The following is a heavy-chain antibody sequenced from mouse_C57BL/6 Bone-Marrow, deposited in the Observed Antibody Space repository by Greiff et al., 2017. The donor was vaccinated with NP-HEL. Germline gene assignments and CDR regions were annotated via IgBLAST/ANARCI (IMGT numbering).Heavy chain of an antibody. CDR1: GYTFTDYY. V-gene: IGHV1-26*01. CDR2: INPNNGGT. D-gene: IGHD1-1*01. J-gene: IGHJ2*01. CDR3: ARCYYGSSYDFDD. Sequence: EVQLQQSGPELVKPGASVKISCKASGYTFTDYYMNWVKQSHGKSLEWIGDINPNNGGTSYNQKFKGKATLTVDKSSSTAYMELRSLTSEDSAVYYCARCYYGSSYDFDDWGQGTTLTVSS.